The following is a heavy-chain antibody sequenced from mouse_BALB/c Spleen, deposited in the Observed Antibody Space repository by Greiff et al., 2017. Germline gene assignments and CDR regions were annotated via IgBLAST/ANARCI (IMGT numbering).Heavy chain of an antibody. Sequence: EVQLQESGPELVKPGASVKMSCKASGYTFTSYVMHWVKQKPGQGLEWIGYINPYNDGTKYNEKFKGKATLTSDKSSSTAYMELSSLTSEDSAVYYGAREGGYGYPAWFAYWGQGTLVTVSA. CDR3: AREGGYGYPAWFAY. V-gene: IGHV1-14*01. D-gene: IGHD2-2*01. J-gene: IGHJ3*01. CDR1: GYTFTSYV. CDR2: INPYNDGT.